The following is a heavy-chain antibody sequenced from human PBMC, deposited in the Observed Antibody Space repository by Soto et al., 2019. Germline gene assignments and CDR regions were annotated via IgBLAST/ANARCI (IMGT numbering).Heavy chain of an antibody. CDR1: GGSISSGGYY. CDR3: ARVCGGDCHNAFDI. V-gene: IGHV4-31*03. D-gene: IGHD2-21*02. Sequence: QVQLQESGPGLVKPSQTLSLTCTVSGGSISSGGYYWSWSRQHPGKGLEWIGYIYYSGSTYYNPPLKSRVTISVDTSKNQFSLKLSSVTAADTAVYYCARVCGGDCHNAFDIWGQGTMVTVSS. J-gene: IGHJ3*02. CDR2: IYYSGST.